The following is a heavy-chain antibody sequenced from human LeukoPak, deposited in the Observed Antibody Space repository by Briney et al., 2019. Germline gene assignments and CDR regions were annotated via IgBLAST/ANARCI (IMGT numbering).Heavy chain of an antibody. CDR2: TSPNTGYI. Sequence: ASVKVSCKTSGYTFTSCDMNWVRQAAGQGLEWMGWTSPNTGYIYYARKFQGRMTMATNTATRTVYVELSSLRSEDTAVYYCATSRYCSNGVCPFDYWGQGTLVTVSS. V-gene: IGHV1-8*01. J-gene: IGHJ4*02. CDR3: ATSRYCSNGVCPFDY. D-gene: IGHD2-8*01. CDR1: GYTFTSCD.